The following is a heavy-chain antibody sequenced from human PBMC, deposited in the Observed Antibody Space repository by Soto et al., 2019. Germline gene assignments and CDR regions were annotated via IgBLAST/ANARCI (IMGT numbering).Heavy chain of an antibody. V-gene: IGHV1-18*01. Sequence: ASVKVSCKASGGTFSSYAISWVRQAPGQGLEWMGRISAYNGNTNYAQKLQGRVTMTTDTSTSTAYMELRSLRSDDTAVYYCARVPAYGYCSNTSCSNWFDPWGQGTLVTVSS. CDR3: ARVPAYGYCSNTSCSNWFDP. J-gene: IGHJ5*02. CDR1: GGTFSSYA. D-gene: IGHD2-2*01. CDR2: ISAYNGNT.